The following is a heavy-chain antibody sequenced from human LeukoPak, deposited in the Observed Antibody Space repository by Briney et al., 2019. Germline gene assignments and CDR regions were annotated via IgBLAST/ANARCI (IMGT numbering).Heavy chain of an antibody. V-gene: IGHV3-21*01. CDR3: GRAFPPLRTSSAGDL. Sequence: GGSLRLSCSASGFTFSEYDMNWFRQAPGRALVWVSSISYLSSHIYYGDSVKGRFSISRDNAKNSLYLQMNTLGAEDTAIYYCGRAFPPLRTSSAGDLWGQGILVTVSS. CDR1: GFTFSEYD. D-gene: IGHD3-16*01. CDR2: ISYLSSHI. J-gene: IGHJ4*02.